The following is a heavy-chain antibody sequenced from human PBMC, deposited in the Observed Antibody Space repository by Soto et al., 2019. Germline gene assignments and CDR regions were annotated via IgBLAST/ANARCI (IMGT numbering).Heavy chain of an antibody. V-gene: IGHV3-23*01. CDR3: AKATVTGGGAFDI. D-gene: IGHD2-8*02. Sequence: GGSLRLSCAASGFICSSYDMSWVRQAPGKALEWVSTILVSDSTHYDDSVRGRFTISRDRSKNTVYLQMNSLTAGDTAVYYCAKATVTGGGAFDISGQGTMVTVSS. CDR2: ILVSDST. J-gene: IGHJ3*02. CDR1: GFICSSYD.